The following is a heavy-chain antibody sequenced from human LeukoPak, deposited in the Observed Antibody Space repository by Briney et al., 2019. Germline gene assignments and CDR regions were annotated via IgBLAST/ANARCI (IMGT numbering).Heavy chain of an antibody. CDR3: ARLFARGWYFDY. Sequence: PSETLSLTCAVYGGSFSGYYWSWIRQPPGKGLEWIGEINHSGSTNYNPSLKSRVTISVDTSKNQFSLKLSSVTAADTAVYYYARLFARGWYFDYWGQGTLVTVSS. J-gene: IGHJ4*02. CDR2: INHSGST. V-gene: IGHV4-34*01. CDR1: GGSFSGYY.